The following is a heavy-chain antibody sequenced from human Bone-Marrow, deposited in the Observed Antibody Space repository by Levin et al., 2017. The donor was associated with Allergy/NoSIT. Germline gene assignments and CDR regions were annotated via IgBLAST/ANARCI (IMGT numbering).Heavy chain of an antibody. Sequence: GESLKISCAASGFSFSTYNMNWVRQAPGKGLEWVSSITVNTSYIYYADSVRGRFTVSRDNAENSLFLQMHSLRVEDTAVYYCARDGCEGGGGSVVTCAFDTWGKGTMVTVSS. CDR2: ITVNTSYI. D-gene: IGHD3-16*02. CDR1: GFSFSTYN. V-gene: IGHV3-21*01. J-gene: IGHJ3*02. CDR3: ARDGCEGGGGSVVTCAFDT.